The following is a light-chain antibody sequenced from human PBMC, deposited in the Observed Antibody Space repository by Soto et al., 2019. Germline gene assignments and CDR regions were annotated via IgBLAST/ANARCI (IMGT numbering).Light chain of an antibody. J-gene: IGLJ3*02. Sequence: QSALTQPASVSGSPGQSITISCTGTSSDVGVYNFVSWYQQHPRKAPKLIIYELSFRPSGVSNRFSGSKSGNTASLTISGLQVEDEADYYCSSYSSSSTWVFGGGTKLTVL. V-gene: IGLV2-14*01. CDR2: ELS. CDR1: SSDVGVYNF. CDR3: SSYSSSSTWV.